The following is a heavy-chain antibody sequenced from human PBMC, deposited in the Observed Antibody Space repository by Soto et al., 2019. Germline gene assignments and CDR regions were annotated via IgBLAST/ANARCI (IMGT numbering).Heavy chain of an antibody. D-gene: IGHD4-17*01. CDR3: ARSTDDYGVRH. J-gene: IGHJ1*01. Sequence: QVQLVQSGAEVKKPGASVKVSCKASGYTFTSYDINWVRQATGQGLEWLGWMNPNSGNTDFAQKFQCRVTMTRNTTISTAYMDMSRVRSEASSVYYCARSTDDYGVRHWGQGTLVTVSS. V-gene: IGHV1-8*02. CDR1: GYTFTSYD. CDR2: MNPNSGNT.